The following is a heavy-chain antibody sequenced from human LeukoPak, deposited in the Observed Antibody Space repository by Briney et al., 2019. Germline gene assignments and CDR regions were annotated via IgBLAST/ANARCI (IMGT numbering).Heavy chain of an antibody. J-gene: IGHJ6*02. Sequence: SVKVSCKASGGTFSSYAISWVRQAPGQGLEWMGGIIPIFGTANYAQKFQGRVTITADESTSTAYMELSSLRSEDTAAYCCASPPDDSHGIYYYYGMDVWGQGTTVTVSS. D-gene: IGHD5-18*01. CDR1: GGTFSSYA. CDR2: IIPIFGTA. V-gene: IGHV1-69*13. CDR3: ASPPDDSHGIYYYYGMDV.